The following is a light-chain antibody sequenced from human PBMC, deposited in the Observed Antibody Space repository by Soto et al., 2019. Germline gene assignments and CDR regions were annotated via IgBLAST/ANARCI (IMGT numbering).Light chain of an antibody. CDR2: DAS. V-gene: IGKV1-33*01. CDR3: QQYENRPYT. Sequence: DIEMTQSQSSLSASVGDRVTITCQASQDINKFLNWYQHKPGQAPSLLIYDASKSQFGVPSRFSGSGSGTDFTFTISSLQPEDNATYYCQQYENRPYTFGPGTKVDT. CDR1: QDINKF. J-gene: IGKJ3*01.